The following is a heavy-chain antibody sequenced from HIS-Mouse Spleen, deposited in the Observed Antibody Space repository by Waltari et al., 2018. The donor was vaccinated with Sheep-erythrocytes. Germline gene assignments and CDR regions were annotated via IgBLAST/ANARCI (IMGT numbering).Heavy chain of an antibody. D-gene: IGHD6-13*01. V-gene: IGHV1-8*01. CDR3: ARGIAAAGTDWFDP. J-gene: IGHJ5*02. CDR1: GYTFTSYD. Sequence: QVQLVQSGAEVKKPGASVKVSCKASGYTFTSYDINWVRQATGQGLEWMGWMNTNSGNTGYAQKFQGRVTMTRNTSISTAYMELSSLGSEDTAVYYCARGIAAAGTDWFDPWGQGTLVTVSS. CDR2: MNTNSGNT.